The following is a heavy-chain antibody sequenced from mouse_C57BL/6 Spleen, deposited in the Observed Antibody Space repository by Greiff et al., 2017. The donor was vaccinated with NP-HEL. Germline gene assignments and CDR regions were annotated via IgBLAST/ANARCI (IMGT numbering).Heavy chain of an antibody. CDR2: IDPETGGT. J-gene: IGHJ3*01. V-gene: IGHV1-15*01. CDR1: GYTFTDYE. CDR3: TRAGYDTAY. Sequence: QVQLKESGAELVRPGASVTLSCKASGYTFTDYEMHWVKQTPVHGLEWIGAIDPETGGTAYNQKFKGKAILTADKSSSTAYMELRSLTSEDSAVYYCTRAGYDTAYWGQGTLVTVSA. D-gene: IGHD2-3*01.